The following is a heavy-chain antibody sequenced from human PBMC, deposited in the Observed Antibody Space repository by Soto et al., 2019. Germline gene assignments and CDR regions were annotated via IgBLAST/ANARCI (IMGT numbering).Heavy chain of an antibody. CDR2: INSDGSST. D-gene: IGHD4-17*01. CDR1: GFTFSSYW. Sequence: GGSLRLSCAASGFTFSSYWMHWVRQAPGKGLVWVSRINSDGSSTSYADSVKDRFTISRDNAKNTLYLQMNSLRAEDTAVYYCARAAVTTDPGDFDYWGQGTLVTVSS. CDR3: ARAAVTTDPGDFDY. V-gene: IGHV3-74*01. J-gene: IGHJ4*02.